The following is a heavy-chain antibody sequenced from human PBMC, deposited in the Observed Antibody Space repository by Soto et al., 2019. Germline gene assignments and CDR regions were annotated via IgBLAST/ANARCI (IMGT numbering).Heavy chain of an antibody. CDR1: GGSISSYY. Sequence: KQSQTLSLTCTVSGGSISSYYWTWIRQPPGKGLEWIGNIYSSGSTNYNSSPKSRVTISVDMSKNQFSLKLSSVTAADTAVYYCARGSYYYYMDVWGKGTTVTVSS. CDR2: IYSSGST. V-gene: IGHV4-59*08. J-gene: IGHJ6*03. CDR3: ARGSYYYYMDV.